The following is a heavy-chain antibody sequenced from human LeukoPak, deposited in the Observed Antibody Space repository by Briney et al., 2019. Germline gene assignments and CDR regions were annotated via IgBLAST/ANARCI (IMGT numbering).Heavy chain of an antibody. D-gene: IGHD6-13*01. V-gene: IGHV3-30-3*01. Sequence: GGSLRLSCVTPGFTFLDFAVHWVRQAPGKGLEWVAVMSYDGNNIYYADSVKGRFTLSRDSSKNTLYLQMNSLRPEDTAVYYCTREWGAAADYWGQGTLVTVSS. CDR3: TREWGAAADY. J-gene: IGHJ4*02. CDR1: GFTFLDFA. CDR2: MSYDGNNI.